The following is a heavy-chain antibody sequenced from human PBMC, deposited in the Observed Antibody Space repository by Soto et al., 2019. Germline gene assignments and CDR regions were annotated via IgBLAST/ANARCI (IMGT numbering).Heavy chain of an antibody. CDR3: ARVVVVAAPYWYFDL. D-gene: IGHD2-15*01. CDR1: GYTFTSYW. CDR2: IHPGDSDT. J-gene: IGHJ2*01. Sequence: EVQLVQSGAEVKKPGEALKISCKASGYTFTSYWIGWVRQMPGKGLEWMGLIHPGDSDTRYSPSFQGQVTISVDKSITTAYLQWSSLKASDTAIYYCARVVVVAAPYWYFDLWGRGTLVTVSS. V-gene: IGHV5-51*03.